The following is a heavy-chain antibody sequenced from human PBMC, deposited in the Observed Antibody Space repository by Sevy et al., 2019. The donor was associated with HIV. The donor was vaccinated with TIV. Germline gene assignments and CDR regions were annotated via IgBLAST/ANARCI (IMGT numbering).Heavy chain of an antibody. CDR2: ISYDGSNK. CDR1: GFTFSSYA. J-gene: IGHJ4*02. Sequence: GGFLRLSCAASGFTFSSYAMHWVRQAPGKGLEWVAVISYDGSNKYYADSVKGRFTISRDNSKNKLYLQMNSLRAEDTAVYYCAREGGWYGDLDYWGQGTLVTVSS. D-gene: IGHD6-19*01. CDR3: AREGGWYGDLDY. V-gene: IGHV3-30*04.